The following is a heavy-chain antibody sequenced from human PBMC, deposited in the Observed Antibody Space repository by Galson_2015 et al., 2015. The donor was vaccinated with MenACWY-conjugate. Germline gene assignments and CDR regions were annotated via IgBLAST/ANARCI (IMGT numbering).Heavy chain of an antibody. CDR2: IRGSGTST. V-gene: IGHV3-23*01. J-gene: IGHJ5*02. CDR1: GFTFSSYA. Sequence: SLRLSCAASGFTFSSYAMSWVRQTPGEGLEWVSGIRGSGTSTFYADSVKGRFTISRDNSKNTLYLQMNSLRVEDTAVYYCARDALVVAPAATFRWFDPWGQGTLVTVSS. CDR3: ARDALVVAPAATFRWFDP. D-gene: IGHD2-2*01.